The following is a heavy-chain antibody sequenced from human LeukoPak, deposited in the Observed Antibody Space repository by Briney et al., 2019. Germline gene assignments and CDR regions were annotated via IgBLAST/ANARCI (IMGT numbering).Heavy chain of an antibody. D-gene: IGHD1-26*01. V-gene: IGHV3-21*01. Sequence: PGGSLRLSCAASGFTFSSYSMNWVRQAPGKGLEWVSSIGRSSSYIYYADSVKGRFTISRDNAKNSLYLQMNSLRVEDTAVYYCARGGLSFDGFDIWGQGTMVTVSS. J-gene: IGHJ3*02. CDR2: IGRSSSYI. CDR3: ARGGLSFDGFDI. CDR1: GFTFSSYS.